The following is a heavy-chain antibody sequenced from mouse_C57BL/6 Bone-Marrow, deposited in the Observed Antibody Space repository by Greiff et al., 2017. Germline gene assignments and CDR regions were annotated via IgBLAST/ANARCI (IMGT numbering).Heavy chain of an antibody. CDR3: ASELLPLYYCSD. CDR2: ISYDGSN. CDR1: GYSITSGYY. J-gene: IGHJ2*01. V-gene: IGHV3-6*01. D-gene: IGHD1-1*01. Sequence: EVKLMEPGPGLLKSSQSLSLTCSVTGYSITSGYYWNWFRQFPGNKLEWLGYISYDGSNNYNPFLKNRISITRDTSKSQFFLKLKSLTTEDTATYFCASELLPLYYCSDWGQCGALTVT.